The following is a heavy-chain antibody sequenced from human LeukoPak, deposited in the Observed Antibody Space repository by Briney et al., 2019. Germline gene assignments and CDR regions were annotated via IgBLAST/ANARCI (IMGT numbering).Heavy chain of an antibody. CDR3: ARLYDFWSGYYFDY. V-gene: IGHV4-59*01. D-gene: IGHD3-3*01. Sequence: PSETLSLTCTVSGGSISSYYWSWIRQPPGKGLEWIGYIYYSGSTNYNPSLKSRVTISVDTSKNQFSLKLSSATAADTGVYYCARLYDFWSGYYFDYWGQGTLVTVSS. J-gene: IGHJ4*02. CDR2: IYYSGST. CDR1: GGSISSYY.